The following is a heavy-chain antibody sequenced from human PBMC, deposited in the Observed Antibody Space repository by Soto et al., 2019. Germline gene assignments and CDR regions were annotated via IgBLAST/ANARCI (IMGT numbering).Heavy chain of an antibody. CDR3: ARNYHGLGV. CDR2: INVGNGNT. J-gene: IGHJ6*04. Sequence: ASVKVSCKASGYTFTIYEIYWVRQAPGQKLEWMGWINVGNGNTKYSQKFQGRVTITRDTSASTAYMELSGPTFEDTAVYYCARNYHGLGVWGKGTTVTVSS. V-gene: IGHV1-3*01. D-gene: IGHD3-10*01. CDR1: GYTFTIYE.